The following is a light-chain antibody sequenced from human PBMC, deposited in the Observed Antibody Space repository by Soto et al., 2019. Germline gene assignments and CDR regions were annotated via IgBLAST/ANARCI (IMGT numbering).Light chain of an antibody. CDR2: GNS. J-gene: IGLJ1*01. V-gene: IGLV1-40*01. Sequence: QSVLTQPPSVSGAPGQRVTMSCTGSSSNIGAGYDVHWYQQLPGTAPKLLIYGNSNRPSGVPDRFSGSKSGTSASLAITGLQAEDAADYYCQSYDSSLSGYVFGTGTKLTVL. CDR3: QSYDSSLSGYV. CDR1: SSNIGAGYD.